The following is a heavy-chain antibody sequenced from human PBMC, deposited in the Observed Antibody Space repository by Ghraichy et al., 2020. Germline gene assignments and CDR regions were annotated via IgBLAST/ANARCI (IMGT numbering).Heavy chain of an antibody. D-gene: IGHD7-27*01. CDR3: ARVVSNWDSYYFDY. CDR2: IYYSGST. CDR1: GGSISSYY. V-gene: IGHV4-59*01. Sequence: SQTLSLTCTVSGGSISSYYWSWIRQPPGKGLEWIGYIYYSGSTNYNPSLKSRVTISVDTSKNQFSLKLSSVTAADTAVYYCARVVSNWDSYYFDYWGQGTLVTVSS. J-gene: IGHJ4*02.